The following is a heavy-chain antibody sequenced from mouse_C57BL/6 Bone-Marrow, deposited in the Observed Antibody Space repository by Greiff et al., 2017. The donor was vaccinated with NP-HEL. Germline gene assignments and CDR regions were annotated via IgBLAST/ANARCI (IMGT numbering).Heavy chain of an antibody. CDR3: AREGYYGSSYVVYAMDY. CDR2: IDPSDSYT. Sequence: QVQLQQPGAELVKPGASVKLSCKASGYTFTSYWMQWVKQRPGQGLEWIAEIDPSDSYTNYNQKFKGKATLTVDTSSSTAYMQLSSLTSEDSAVYYCAREGYYGSSYVVYAMDYWGQGTSVTVSS. D-gene: IGHD1-1*01. V-gene: IGHV1-50*01. J-gene: IGHJ4*01. CDR1: GYTFTSYW.